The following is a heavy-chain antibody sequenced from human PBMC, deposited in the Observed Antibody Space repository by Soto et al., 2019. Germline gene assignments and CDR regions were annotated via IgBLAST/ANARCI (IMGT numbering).Heavy chain of an antibody. V-gene: IGHV4-30-4*01. CDR3: ARGYRAPNWFDP. J-gene: IGHJ5*02. Sequence: SETLSLTCTVSGCSISSGDYYWSWIRQPPGKGLEWIGYIYYSGSTYYNPSLKSRVTISVDTSKNQFSLKLSSVTAADTAVYYCARGYRAPNWFDPWGQGTLVTVSS. D-gene: IGHD2-15*01. CDR1: GCSISSGDYY. CDR2: IYYSGST.